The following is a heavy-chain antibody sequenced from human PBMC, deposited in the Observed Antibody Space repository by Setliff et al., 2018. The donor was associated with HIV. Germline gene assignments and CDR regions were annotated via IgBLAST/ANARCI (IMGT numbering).Heavy chain of an antibody. V-gene: IGHV4-59*11. CDR3: ARAIAVAGIAPFDY. Sequence: SETLSLTCTVSSASISSHYWSWIRQPPGKGLEWIGYIYYSGSTNYNPSLKSRVTISVDTSKNQFSLNLSSVTAADTAVYYCARAIAVAGIAPFDYWGQGTLVTVSS. J-gene: IGHJ4*02. CDR2: IYYSGST. D-gene: IGHD6-13*01. CDR1: SASISSHY.